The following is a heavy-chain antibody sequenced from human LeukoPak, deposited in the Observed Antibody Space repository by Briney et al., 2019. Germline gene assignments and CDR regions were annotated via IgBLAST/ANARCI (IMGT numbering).Heavy chain of an antibody. V-gene: IGHV3-53*01. CDR2: IYSGGST. J-gene: IGHJ4*02. Sequence: PGGSLRLSCAASGFTVSNNYKSWVRQAPGKGLEWVSVIYSGGSTYYADSVKGRFTISRDISKNTLFLQMSSLRAEDTAVYYCAMANRGSYTPGLDFWGQGTLVTVSS. D-gene: IGHD1-26*01. CDR3: AMANRGSYTPGLDF. CDR1: GFTVSNNY.